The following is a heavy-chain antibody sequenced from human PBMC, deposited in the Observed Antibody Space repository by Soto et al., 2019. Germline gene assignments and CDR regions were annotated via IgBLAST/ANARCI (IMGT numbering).Heavy chain of an antibody. D-gene: IGHD3-10*01. CDR2: IYWDDDK. J-gene: IGHJ6*02. V-gene: IGHV2-5*02. CDR3: ARIPGYYYGMDV. Sequence: QITLKESGPPLVKPTQTLTLTCTFSGFSLSTSGVGVGWIRQPPGKALEWLALIYWDDDKRYSPSLKSRLTITKDTPNNQVVLTMTNMDPVDTATYYCARIPGYYYGMDVWGQGTTVTVSS. CDR1: GFSLSTSGVG.